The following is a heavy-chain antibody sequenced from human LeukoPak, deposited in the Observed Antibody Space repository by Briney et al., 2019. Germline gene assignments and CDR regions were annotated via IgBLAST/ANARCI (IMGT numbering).Heavy chain of an antibody. CDR2: VYHSGSA. D-gene: IGHD2-2*01. Sequence: PSETLSLTCAVSGYSISNGYQWAWIRQPPGKTLEWIGSVYHSGSAHYNPSLKSRVTISVDTPNNHFSLRLSSVTAADTAVYYCARDPRWLTPDCTSTSCYENYFDPWGQGTLVTVSS. CDR1: GYSISNGYQ. CDR3: ARDPRWLTPDCTSTSCYENYFDP. V-gene: IGHV4-38-2*02. J-gene: IGHJ5*02.